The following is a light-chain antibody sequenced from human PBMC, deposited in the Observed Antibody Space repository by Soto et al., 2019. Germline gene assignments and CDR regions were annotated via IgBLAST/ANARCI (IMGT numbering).Light chain of an antibody. V-gene: IGKV1-9*01. J-gene: IGKJ5*01. Sequence: IQLTQSPSSLSASLGDRVTITCRASQDIAIYLAWYQQKPGEAPKLLIYAASTLYGGVPSRFSGSGCGTDFALTITSLQAEDFSTYYCQQSHNYPTITFGQGTRLEIK. CDR2: AAS. CDR1: QDIAIY. CDR3: QQSHNYPTIT.